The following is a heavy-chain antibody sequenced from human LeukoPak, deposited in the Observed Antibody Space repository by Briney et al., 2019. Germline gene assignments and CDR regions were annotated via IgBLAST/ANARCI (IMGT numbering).Heavy chain of an antibody. CDR3: ARAKLRNWSDP. V-gene: IGHV4-59*01. D-gene: IGHD1-1*01. CDR2: IYYSGST. CDR1: GGSISGYS. Sequence: PSETLSLTCTVSGGSISGYSWSWIRQPPGKGLECIGYIYYSGSTNYNPSLKSRVTMSVDTSKNQFSLSLSSVTAADTAVYYCARAKLRNWSDPWGQGTLVTVSS. J-gene: IGHJ5*02.